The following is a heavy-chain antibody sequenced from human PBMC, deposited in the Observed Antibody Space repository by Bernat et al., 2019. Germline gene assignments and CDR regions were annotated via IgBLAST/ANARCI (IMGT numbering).Heavy chain of an antibody. CDR2: ISRSGGST. CDR1: GFTFSSHA. J-gene: IGHJ2*01. CDR3: SKCFPESETYNWYFDL. Sequence: EEQLLESGGGLVQPGGSLRLSCAASGFTFSSHAMAWVRQAPGRGLEWVSGISRSGGSTFYADSVKGRFTISRDNSKNTLYLQMTSLRAEDTAVYYFSKCFPESETYNWYFDLWGRDTLVTVSS. V-gene: IGHV3-23*01. D-gene: IGHD2-2*02.